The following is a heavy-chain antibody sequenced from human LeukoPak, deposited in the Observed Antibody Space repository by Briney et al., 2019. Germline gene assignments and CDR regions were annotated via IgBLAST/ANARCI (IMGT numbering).Heavy chain of an antibody. Sequence: GGSLRLSCAASGFTFSSYSMNWVRQAPGKGLEWVSAISGSGGSTYYADSVKGRFTISRDNSKNTLYLQMNSLRAEDTAVYYCAKDLIRGYYYDSSGSAFDIWGQGTMVTVSS. CDR1: GFTFSSYS. V-gene: IGHV3-23*01. J-gene: IGHJ3*02. D-gene: IGHD3-22*01. CDR2: ISGSGGST. CDR3: AKDLIRGYYYDSSGSAFDI.